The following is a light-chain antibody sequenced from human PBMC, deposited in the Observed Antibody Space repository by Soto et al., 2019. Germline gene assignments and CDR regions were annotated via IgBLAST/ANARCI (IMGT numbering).Light chain of an antibody. CDR2: ANT. CDR1: SSNIGAGYD. Sequence: QSVLTQPPSVSGAPGQRVTISCTGSSSNIGAGYDVHWYQQLPGTSPRLLIYANTNRPSVVPDRFSGSKSGTSASLAITGLQAEDESDYYCQSYDSSLSGSVFGGGTNVTGL. CDR3: QSYDSSLSGSV. V-gene: IGLV1-40*01. J-gene: IGLJ2*01.